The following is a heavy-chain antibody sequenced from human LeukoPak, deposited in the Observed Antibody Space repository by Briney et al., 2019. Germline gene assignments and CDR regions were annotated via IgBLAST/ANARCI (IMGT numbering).Heavy chain of an antibody. Sequence: GGSLRLSCAASGFTFSSCAMHWVRQAPGKGLEWVAVISYDGSNKYYADSVKGRFTISRDNSKNTLYLQMNSLRAEDTAVYYCARDLQQLAYYYYYGMDVWGQGTTVTVSS. CDR2: ISYDGSNK. CDR3: ARDLQQLAYYYYYGMDV. V-gene: IGHV3-30-3*01. J-gene: IGHJ6*02. CDR1: GFTFSSCA. D-gene: IGHD6-13*01.